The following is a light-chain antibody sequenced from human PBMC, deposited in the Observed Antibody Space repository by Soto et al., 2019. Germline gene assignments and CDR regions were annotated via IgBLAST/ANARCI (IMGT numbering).Light chain of an antibody. Sequence: EIVMTQSPATLSVSPGERATLSCRASQSVSSNLAWYQQKPGQPPRLLIYGASTRATGIPARFSGSGSGTEFTLTISTLQSEDCAVYYYQQYNNWPQTFGQGTKVEIK. V-gene: IGKV3-15*01. J-gene: IGKJ1*01. CDR3: QQYNNWPQT. CDR1: QSVSSN. CDR2: GAS.